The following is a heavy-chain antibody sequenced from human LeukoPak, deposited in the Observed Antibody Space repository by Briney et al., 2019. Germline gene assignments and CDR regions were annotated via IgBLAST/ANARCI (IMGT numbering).Heavy chain of an antibody. D-gene: IGHD3-10*01. J-gene: IGHJ4*02. V-gene: IGHV4-34*01. Sequence: PSETLSLTCAVYGGSFSGYYWSWIRQPPGKGLEWIGGINHSGSTNYNPSLKSRVTISVDTSKNQFSLKLSSVTAADTAVYYCARHPPYYYGSGSYYNRPGYFDYWGQGTLVTVSS. CDR1: GGSFSGYY. CDR2: INHSGST. CDR3: ARHPPYYYGSGSYYNRPGYFDY.